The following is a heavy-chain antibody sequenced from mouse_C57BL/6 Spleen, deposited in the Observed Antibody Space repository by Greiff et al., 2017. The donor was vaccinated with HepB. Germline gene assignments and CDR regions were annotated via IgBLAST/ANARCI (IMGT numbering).Heavy chain of an antibody. J-gene: IGHJ2*01. CDR1: GFNIKDYY. CDR3: ARAEFITTVVADY. V-gene: IGHV14-2*01. Sequence: EVHLVESGAELVKPGASVKLSCTASGFNIKDYYMHWVKQRTEQGLEWIGRIDPEDGETKYAPKFQGKATITADTSSNTAYLQLSSLTSEDTAVYYCARAEFITTVVADYWGQGTTLTVSS. CDR2: IDPEDGET. D-gene: IGHD1-1*01.